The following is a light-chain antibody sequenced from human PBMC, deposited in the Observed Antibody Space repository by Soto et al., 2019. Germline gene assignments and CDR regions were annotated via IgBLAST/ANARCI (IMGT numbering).Light chain of an antibody. CDR2: GAS. V-gene: IGKV3-15*01. J-gene: IGKJ1*01. CDR1: QSVSSN. Sequence: EIVMTQSPATLPVSPGERATLSCRASQSVSSNLAWYQQKPGQAPRLLIYGASTRATGIPARFSGSGSGTEFTLTIRSLQSEDFAVYSCQQYNNWPRTFGQGTKVEIK. CDR3: QQYNNWPRT.